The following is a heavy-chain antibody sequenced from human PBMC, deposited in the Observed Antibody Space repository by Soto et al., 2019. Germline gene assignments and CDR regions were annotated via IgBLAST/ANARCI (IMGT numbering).Heavy chain of an antibody. Sequence: GGSLRLSCAASGFTFSSYGMHWVRQAPGKGLEWVAVISYDGSNKYYADSVKGRFTISRDNSKNTLYLQMNSLRAEDTAVYYCAKSHDSSGYYQMAEYYYGMDVWGQGTTVTVSS. D-gene: IGHD3-22*01. V-gene: IGHV3-30*18. CDR3: AKSHDSSGYYQMAEYYYGMDV. J-gene: IGHJ6*02. CDR2: ISYDGSNK. CDR1: GFTFSSYG.